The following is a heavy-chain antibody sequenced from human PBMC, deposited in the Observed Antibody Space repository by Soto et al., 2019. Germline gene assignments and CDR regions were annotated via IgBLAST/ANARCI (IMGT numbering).Heavy chain of an antibody. CDR1: GDSVTSHY. CDR2: MHYTGFS. Sequence: PSETLSLTCSFSGDSVTSHYLTWIRQSPEKGLEWIGYMHYTGFSHYNPSLKSRLTISVDRSRNQFTLQLTSVTVADTAVYYCATSSGNAWYTYCGQGTQATVSS. CDR3: ATSSGNAWYTY. V-gene: IGHV4-59*02. J-gene: IGHJ4*02. D-gene: IGHD6-13*01.